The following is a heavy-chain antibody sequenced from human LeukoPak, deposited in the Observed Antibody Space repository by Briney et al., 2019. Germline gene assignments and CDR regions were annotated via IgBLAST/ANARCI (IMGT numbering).Heavy chain of an antibody. CDR1: GFTFSSYE. Sequence: PGGSLRLSCAASGFTFSSYEMNWVRQAPGKGLEWVGRIKSKTDGGTTDYAAPVKGRFTISRDDSKNTLYLQMNSLKTEDTAVYYCTTLLRYFDRNSYYFDYWGQGTLVTVSS. V-gene: IGHV3-15*01. D-gene: IGHD3-9*01. CDR2: IKSKTDGGTT. J-gene: IGHJ4*02. CDR3: TTLLRYFDRNSYYFDY.